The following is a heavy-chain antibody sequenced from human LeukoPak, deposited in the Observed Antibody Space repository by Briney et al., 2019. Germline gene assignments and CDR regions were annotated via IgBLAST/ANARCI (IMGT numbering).Heavy chain of an antibody. CDR1: GFTFSSYA. CDR3: ARNPRIQNYGMDV. V-gene: IGHV3-21*01. J-gene: IGHJ6*02. Sequence: GGSLRLSCAASGFTFSSYAMNWVRQAPGKGLEWVSSISSSSSYIYYADSVKGRFTISRDNAKNSLYLQMNSLRAEDTAVYYCARNPRIQNYGMDVWGQGTTVTVSS. CDR2: ISSSSSYI. D-gene: IGHD1-14*01.